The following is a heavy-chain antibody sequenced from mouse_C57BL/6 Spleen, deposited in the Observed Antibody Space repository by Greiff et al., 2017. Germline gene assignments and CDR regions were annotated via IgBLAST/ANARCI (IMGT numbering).Heavy chain of an antibody. J-gene: IGHJ1*03. CDR1: GFTFSDYG. CDR3: ARGYYGSSYRYFDV. Sequence: DVMLVESGGGLVQPGGSLKLSCAASGFTFSDYGMAWVRQAPRKGPEWVAFISNLAYSIYYADTVTGRFTISRENAKNTLYLEMSSLRSEDTAMYYCARGYYGSSYRYFDVWGTGTTVTVSS. V-gene: IGHV5-15*01. D-gene: IGHD1-1*01. CDR2: ISNLAYSI.